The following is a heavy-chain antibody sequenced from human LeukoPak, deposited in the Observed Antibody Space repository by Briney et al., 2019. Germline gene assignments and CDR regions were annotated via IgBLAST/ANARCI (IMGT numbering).Heavy chain of an antibody. CDR1: GYTLSELA. D-gene: IGHD4-17*01. Sequence: ASVTLSCKVSGYTLSELAIHWVRQAPGKGLEWMGGFDPEDGETVYAQKFHGRVTMTEDTSTDTAYMEVGSLRSEDTAVYFCAIGRTDYGDYLYWGQTTVVPVSS. CDR2: FDPEDGET. J-gene: IGHJ4*02. V-gene: IGHV1-24*01. CDR3: AIGRTDYGDYLY.